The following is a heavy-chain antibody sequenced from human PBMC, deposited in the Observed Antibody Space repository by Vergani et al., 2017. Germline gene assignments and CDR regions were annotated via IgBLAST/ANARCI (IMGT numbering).Heavy chain of an antibody. Sequence: QVQLVQSGAEVKKPGASVKVSCKASGYTFTSYYMHWVRQAPGQGIEWMGIINPSGGSTSYAQKFQGRVTMTRDTSTSTVYMELSSLRSEDTAVYYCARGYYYDSSGYLALDYWGQGTLVTVSS. CDR2: INPSGGST. CDR1: GYTFTSYY. CDR3: ARGYYYDSSGYLALDY. D-gene: IGHD3-22*01. V-gene: IGHV1-46*01. J-gene: IGHJ4*02.